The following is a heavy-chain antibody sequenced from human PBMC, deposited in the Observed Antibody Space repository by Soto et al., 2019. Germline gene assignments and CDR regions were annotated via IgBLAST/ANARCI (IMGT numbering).Heavy chain of an antibody. J-gene: IGHJ6*02. CDR3: ARQVVFRCYYCYYNHGMEG. CDR1: GYRFTSYC. Sequence: PQEAMLPSCKGSGYRFTSYCIGGVRQRPEHGMEWMGIIYPGDSDTRYSPSFQGQVTISADKSISTAYLQWSSLKASDTAMYYCARQVVFRCYYCYYNHGMEGWCRRSIVTV. D-gene: IGHD3-22*01. V-gene: IGHV5-51*01. CDR2: IYPGDSDT.